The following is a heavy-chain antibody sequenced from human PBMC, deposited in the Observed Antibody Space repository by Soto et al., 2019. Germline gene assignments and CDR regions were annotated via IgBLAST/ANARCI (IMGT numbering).Heavy chain of an antibody. V-gene: IGHV1-69*13. J-gene: IGHJ3*02. CDR3: ARVSPAPPRYSSSWYSGAFDI. D-gene: IGHD6-13*01. CDR2: IIPIFGTA. Sequence: SVKVSCKASGGTFSSYAISWVRQAPGQGLEWMGGIIPIFGTANYAQKFQGRVTITADESTSTAYMELSSLRSEDTAVYYCARVSPAPPRYSSSWYSGAFDIWGQGTMVTVS. CDR1: GGTFSSYA.